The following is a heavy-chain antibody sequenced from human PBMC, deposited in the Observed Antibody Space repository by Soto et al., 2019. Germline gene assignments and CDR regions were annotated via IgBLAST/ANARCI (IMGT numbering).Heavy chain of an antibody. J-gene: IGHJ4*02. CDR1: GFTFITYG. CDR3: ARRQWSSFDS. D-gene: IGHD2-15*01. Sequence: GGALRPSCATSGFTFITYGMHWVRQAPGKGMEWVAVTSNDGVNKYYANSVKGRFTISRDKNTLYLQMNSLRAEDTAVYYCARRQWSSFDSWGQGTLVTVSS. CDR2: TSNDGVNK. V-gene: IGHV3-30*03.